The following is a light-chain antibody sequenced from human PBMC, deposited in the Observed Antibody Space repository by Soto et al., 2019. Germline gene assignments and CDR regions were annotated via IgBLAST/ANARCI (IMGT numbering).Light chain of an antibody. CDR3: SSYTSSSSYV. CDR1: SSDVGGYNY. Sequence: QSALTQPASVSGSPGQSITISCTGTSSDVGGYNYVSWYQQHPGKAPKLMIYDVGNRPSGVSNRFSGSKSGNTASLTISGLQAEDEADYYCSSYTSSSSYVFGTG. CDR2: DVG. V-gene: IGLV2-14*01. J-gene: IGLJ1*01.